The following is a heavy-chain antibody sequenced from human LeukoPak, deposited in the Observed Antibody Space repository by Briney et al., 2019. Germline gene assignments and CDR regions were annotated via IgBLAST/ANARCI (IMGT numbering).Heavy chain of an antibody. CDR1: GYTFTSYD. V-gene: IGHV1-8*01. D-gene: IGHD2-8*02. CDR2: MNPNSGNT. Sequence: ASVRVSCKASGYTFTSYDINWVRQASGQGLEWMGWMNPNSGNTGYAQKFQGRVTMTRNTSISTAYMELSSLRSEDTAVYYCARMYWHTYFDPWGQGTLVTVSS. J-gene: IGHJ5*02. CDR3: ARMYWHTYFDP.